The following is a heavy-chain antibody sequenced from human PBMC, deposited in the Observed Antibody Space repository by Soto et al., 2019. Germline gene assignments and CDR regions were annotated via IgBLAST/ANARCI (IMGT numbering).Heavy chain of an antibody. J-gene: IGHJ5*02. CDR1: GFTFSSYW. Sequence: GGSLRLSCAASGFTFSSYWMSWVRQAPGKGLGWVSFINGGGTSTYYTDSVKGRFTISRDNSKSTLYLQMNSLRAEDTAIYYCAKIAHGGDCLGHWGQGTLVTVSS. D-gene: IGHD2-21*01. V-gene: IGHV3-23*01. CDR3: AKIAHGGDCLGH. CDR2: INGGGTST.